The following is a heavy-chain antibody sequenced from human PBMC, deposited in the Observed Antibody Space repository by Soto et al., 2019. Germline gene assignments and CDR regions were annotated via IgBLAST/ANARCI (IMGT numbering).Heavy chain of an antibody. Sequence: PSETLSLTCAVSGGSISSSNWWSWVRQPPGKGLEWIGEIYHSGSTNYNPSLKSRVTISVDKSKNQFSLKLSSVTAADTAVYYCARSGITGTYGMDVWGQGTTVTVSS. CDR1: GGSISSSNW. D-gene: IGHD1-20*01. J-gene: IGHJ6*02. CDR2: IYHSGST. CDR3: ARSGITGTYGMDV. V-gene: IGHV4-4*02.